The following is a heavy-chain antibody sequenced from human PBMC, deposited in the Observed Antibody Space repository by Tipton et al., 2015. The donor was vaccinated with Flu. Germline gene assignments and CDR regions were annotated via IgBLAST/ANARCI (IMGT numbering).Heavy chain of an antibody. CDR3: ARDNVYCSGGSCYSHYYYSMDV. V-gene: IGHV4-4*07. Sequence: TLSLTCTVSGGSISSYYWSWIRQPAGKGLEWIGRIYTSGSTNYNPSLKSRVTMSVDTSKNQFSLKLSSVTAADTAVYYCARDNVYCSGGSCYSHYYYSMDVWGQGTTVTVSS. CDR1: GGSISSYY. CDR2: IYTSGST. D-gene: IGHD2-15*01. J-gene: IGHJ6*02.